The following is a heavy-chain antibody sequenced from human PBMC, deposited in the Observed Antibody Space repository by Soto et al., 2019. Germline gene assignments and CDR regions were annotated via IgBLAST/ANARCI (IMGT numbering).Heavy chain of an antibody. CDR3: SRMRMRLSYSFDY. CDR1: AGSISSYY. CDR2: ISYSGST. D-gene: IGHD2-8*01. Sequence: SETLSLTCSVSAGSISSYYWSWIRQPPGKGLEWIGYISYSGSTNYNPSLKSRVTISVDTSKNQFFLELNSVTSADTAMYYFSRMRMRLSYSFDYWGQGTLVTVSS. V-gene: IGHV4-59*01. J-gene: IGHJ4*02.